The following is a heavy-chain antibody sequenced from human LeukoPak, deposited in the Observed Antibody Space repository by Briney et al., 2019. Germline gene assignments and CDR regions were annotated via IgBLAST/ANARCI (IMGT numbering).Heavy chain of an antibody. J-gene: IGHJ4*02. Sequence: EASVKVSCKASGYTFTGYNMHWVRQAPGQGLEWMGWINPNSGGTNYAQKFQGRVTMTRDTSINTAYMELSRLTSDDTAVYYCARVTVTTFEYWGQGTLVTVSS. V-gene: IGHV1-2*02. D-gene: IGHD4-17*01. CDR3: ARVTVTTFEY. CDR1: GYTFTGYN. CDR2: INPNSGGT.